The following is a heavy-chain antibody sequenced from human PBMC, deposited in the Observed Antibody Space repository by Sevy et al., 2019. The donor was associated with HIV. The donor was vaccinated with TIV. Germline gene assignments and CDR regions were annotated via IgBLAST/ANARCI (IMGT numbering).Heavy chain of an antibody. Sequence: GGSLRLSCAASGFTFDDYAMHWVRQAPGKGLEWVSGISWSSGSIGYADSVKGRFTISRDNAKNSLYLQMNSLRAEDTALYYCAKEKWELENAFDIWGQGTMVTVSS. D-gene: IGHD1-26*01. V-gene: IGHV3-9*01. CDR1: GFTFDDYA. CDR2: ISWSSGSI. J-gene: IGHJ3*02. CDR3: AKEKWELENAFDI.